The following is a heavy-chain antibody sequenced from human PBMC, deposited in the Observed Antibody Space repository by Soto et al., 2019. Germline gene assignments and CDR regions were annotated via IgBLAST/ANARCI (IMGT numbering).Heavy chain of an antibody. CDR2: IYHSGST. D-gene: IGHD4-17*01. V-gene: IGHV4-59*12. CDR3: ARSHYGDYGYGMDF. Sequence: SETLSLTCTISGGSIGSYYWSWIRQPPGKGLEWIGYIYHSGSTYYNPSLKSRVTISVDRSKNQFSLKLSSVTAADTAVYYCARSHYGDYGYGMDFWGQGTTVTVSS. J-gene: IGHJ6*02. CDR1: GGSIGSYY.